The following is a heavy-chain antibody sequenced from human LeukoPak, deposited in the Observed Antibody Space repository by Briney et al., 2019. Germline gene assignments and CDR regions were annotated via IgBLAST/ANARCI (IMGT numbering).Heavy chain of an antibody. V-gene: IGHV3-23*01. CDR2: ISGSGGST. J-gene: IGHJ4*02. Sequence: GGSLRLSCAASGFTFSSYAVSCVRQAPGKGLEWVSSISGSGGSTYSADSVKGRFTISRDNSKSTLYLQMNSLRAEDTALYYCAKDRSCTNDICHGDFDYWGQGTLVTVSS. CDR3: AKDRSCTNDICHGDFDY. D-gene: IGHD2-8*01. CDR1: GFTFSSYA.